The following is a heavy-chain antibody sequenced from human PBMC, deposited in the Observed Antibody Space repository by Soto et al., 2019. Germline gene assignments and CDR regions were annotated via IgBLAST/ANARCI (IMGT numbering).Heavy chain of an antibody. J-gene: IGHJ4*02. V-gene: IGHV3-33*01. Sequence: PGGSLRLSCAASGFTFSSYGMHWVRQAPGKGLEWVAVIWYDGSNKYYADSVKGRFAISRDNSKNTLYLQMNSLRAEDTAVYYCARDRNNYYDSSGYYDYWGQGTLVTVS. D-gene: IGHD3-22*01. CDR3: ARDRNNYYDSSGYYDY. CDR1: GFTFSSYG. CDR2: IWYDGSNK.